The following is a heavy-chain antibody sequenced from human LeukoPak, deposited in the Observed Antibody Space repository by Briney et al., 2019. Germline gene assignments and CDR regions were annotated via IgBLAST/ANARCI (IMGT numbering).Heavy chain of an antibody. J-gene: IGHJ4*02. D-gene: IGHD3-3*01. CDR3: ARVRGAWSGRIGQDY. CDR2: ISGSGGST. V-gene: IGHV3-23*01. Sequence: SGGSLRLSCAASGFTFSSYAMSWVRQAPGKGLEWVSAISGSGGSTYYADSVKGRFTISRDNSKNTLYLQMNSLRAEDTAVYYCARVRGAWSGRIGQDYWGQGTLVTVSS. CDR1: GFTFSSYA.